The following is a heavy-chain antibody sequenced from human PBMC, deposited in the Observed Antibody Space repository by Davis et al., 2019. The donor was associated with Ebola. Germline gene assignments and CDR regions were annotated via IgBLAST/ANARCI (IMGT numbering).Heavy chain of an antibody. Sequence: ASVTVSCKASGYTFTGYYMHWVRQAPGQGLEWMGRINPNSGGTNYAQRFQGRVTMTRDTSISTAYMELSRLTSDDTAVYYCASGTTVTTGFDNWGQGTLVTVSS. CDR3: ASGTTVTTGFDN. D-gene: IGHD4-17*01. J-gene: IGHJ4*02. V-gene: IGHV1-2*06. CDR1: GYTFTGYY. CDR2: INPNSGGT.